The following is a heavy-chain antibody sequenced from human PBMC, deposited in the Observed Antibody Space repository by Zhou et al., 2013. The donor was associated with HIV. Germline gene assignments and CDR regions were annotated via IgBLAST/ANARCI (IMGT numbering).Heavy chain of an antibody. D-gene: IGHD1-26*01. CDR1: GYTFTSYG. CDR3: ARISGSYVYYYYYMDV. Sequence: QVQVVQSGGEVKKPGASVKVSCKVSGYTFTSYGISWVRQAPGQGLEWMGWISAYNGDTKYAQNLQGRVTMTTDTSTSTAYMELRSLRSDDTAVYYCARISGSYVYYYYYMDVWGKGTTVTVSS. CDR2: ISAYNGDT. J-gene: IGHJ6*03. V-gene: IGHV1-18*01.